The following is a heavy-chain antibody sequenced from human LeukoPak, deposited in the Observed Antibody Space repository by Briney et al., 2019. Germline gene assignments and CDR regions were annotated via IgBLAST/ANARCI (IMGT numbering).Heavy chain of an antibody. J-gene: IGHJ6*02. CDR3: AREGSEDIVVVPAAIGPYGMDV. CDR2: ISSSSSYI. D-gene: IGHD2-2*02. V-gene: IGHV3-21*01. CDR1: GFTFSSYA. Sequence: GGSLRLSCAASGFTFSSYAMSWVRQAPGKGLEWVSSISSSSSYIYYADSVKGRFTISRDNAKNSLYLQMNSLRAEDTAVYYCAREGSEDIVVVPAAIGPYGMDVWGQGTTVTVSS.